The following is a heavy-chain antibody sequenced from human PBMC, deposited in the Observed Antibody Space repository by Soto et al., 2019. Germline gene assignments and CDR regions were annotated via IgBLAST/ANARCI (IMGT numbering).Heavy chain of an antibody. V-gene: IGHV1-18*01. CDR2: ISAYNGNT. Sequence: ASVKVSWKASGYTFTSYGISWVRQAPGQGLEWMGWISAYNGNTNYAQKLQGRVTMTTDTSTSTAYMELRSLRSDDTAVYYCARDDRAYLYYYYGMDVWGQGTTVTVSS. CDR3: ARDDRAYLYYYYGMDV. J-gene: IGHJ6*02. CDR1: GYTFTSYG.